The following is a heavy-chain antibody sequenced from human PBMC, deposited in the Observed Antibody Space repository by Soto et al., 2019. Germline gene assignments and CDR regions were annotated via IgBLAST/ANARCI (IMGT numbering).Heavy chain of an antibody. D-gene: IGHD6-13*01. J-gene: IGHJ4*02. CDR1: GFTLSSYW. V-gene: IGHV3-7*05. Sequence: SLRLSCAASGFTLSSYWMTWVRQAPGKGLEWVANMNQDGSQKYYVDSVKGRFTISRDNAKNSLYLQMNSLRVEDTAVYYCARAIGSADSYWGQGTQVTDSS. CDR3: ARAIGSADSY. CDR2: MNQDGSQK.